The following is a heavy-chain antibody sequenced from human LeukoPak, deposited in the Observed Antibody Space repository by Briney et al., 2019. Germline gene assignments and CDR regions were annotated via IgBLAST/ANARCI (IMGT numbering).Heavy chain of an antibody. V-gene: IGHV4-61*09. J-gene: IGHJ4*02. CDR2: IYISGNT. CDR1: GGSISSGSYC. D-gene: IGHD1-1*01. Sequence: PSETLSLTCTVSGGSISSGSYCWSWIRQPAGKGLEWIGHIYISGNTNYNPSLKSRVTISVDTSKNQFSLKLSSVTAADTAVYYCARVNWNDARVYYFDYWGQGTLVTVSS. CDR3: ARVNWNDARVYYFDY.